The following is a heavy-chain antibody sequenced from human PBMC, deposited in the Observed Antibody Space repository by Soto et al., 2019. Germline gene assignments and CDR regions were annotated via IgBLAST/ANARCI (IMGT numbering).Heavy chain of an antibody. J-gene: IGHJ6*02. CDR3: ARGLRGDSYGGLDA. V-gene: IGHV1-2*04. D-gene: IGHD3-16*01. CDR1: GYTFSSYY. Sequence: QVHLVQSGAEVKNPGASVKVSCEASGYTFSSYYIHWVRQAPGQGLEWMGWINPNGGGTNYAQKFQGWVTMTRDTSINTAYLDLTSLKSDDTAVHYCARGLRGDSYGGLDAWGQGTTVTVSS. CDR2: INPNGGGT.